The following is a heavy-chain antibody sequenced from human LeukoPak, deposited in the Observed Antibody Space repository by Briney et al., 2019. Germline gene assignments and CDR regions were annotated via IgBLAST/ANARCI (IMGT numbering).Heavy chain of an antibody. Sequence: GGSLRLSCSFSRLTFSTYVMDSVRQAPGNGLEYVSAISSNGDNTYYADSVKGRFTISRDNSKHTLYLQMSSLRGEESAVYYCVRGTGYWGQGTMVTVS. J-gene: IGHJ4*02. V-gene: IGHV3-64D*06. CDR2: ISSNGDNT. CDR3: VRGTGY. CDR1: RLTFSTYV.